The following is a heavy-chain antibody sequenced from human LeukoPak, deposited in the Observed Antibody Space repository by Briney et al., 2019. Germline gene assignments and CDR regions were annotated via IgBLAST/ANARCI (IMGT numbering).Heavy chain of an antibody. CDR1: GYTFTRYD. V-gene: IGHV1-8*03. J-gene: IGHJ4*02. Sequence: GASVKVSCKASGYTFTRYDINWVRQATGQGLEWMGWMNPKSGNTGHAQKFQGRVTITRDTSISTVYMELSSLRSEDTAVYYCARTIDSSGSYLTDYWGQGTLVTVSS. CDR3: ARTIDSSGSYLTDY. CDR2: MNPKSGNT. D-gene: IGHD3-22*01.